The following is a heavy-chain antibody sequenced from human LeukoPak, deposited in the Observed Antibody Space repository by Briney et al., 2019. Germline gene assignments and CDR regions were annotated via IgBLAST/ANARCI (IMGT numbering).Heavy chain of an antibody. D-gene: IGHD1-26*01. CDR3: ERGWELLSAFDI. CDR2: ISSSSSTI. Sequence: PGGYLRLSCAASGFAFSSYSMNWVPQAPGKGLEWVSYISSSSSTIYYADSVKGRFTISTDNAKNSLYLQMNSLRAEDTDVYYCERGWELLSAFDIWGQGTMVTVSS. CDR1: GFAFSSYS. J-gene: IGHJ3*02. V-gene: IGHV3-48*01.